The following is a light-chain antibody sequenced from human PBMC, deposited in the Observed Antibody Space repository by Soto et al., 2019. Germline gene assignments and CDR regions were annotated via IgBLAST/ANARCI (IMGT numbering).Light chain of an antibody. CDR1: HNLDKW. Sequence: DIQMAHSPSTLSASVGDRVTITCRASHNLDKWLAWYQQKPGKAPKLLIYEASSLQSGVPSRFSGSGSGTDFTLTISSLQPEDFATYYCQQANGFPFTFGGGTKVDI. CDR2: EAS. J-gene: IGKJ4*01. CDR3: QQANGFPFT. V-gene: IGKV1-5*03.